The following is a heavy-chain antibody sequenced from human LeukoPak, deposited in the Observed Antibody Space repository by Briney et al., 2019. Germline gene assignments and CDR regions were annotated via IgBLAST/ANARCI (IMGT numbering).Heavy chain of an antibody. CDR2: IYYSGSA. CDR3: ARGHISSSSYYYGMDV. V-gene: IGHV4-59*01. J-gene: IGHJ6*02. Sequence: PSETLSLTCTVSGGSISSYYWSWIRQPPGKGLEWIAFIYYSGSASYNPSLKSRVTISVDTSKNQFSLKLSTVTAADTAVYHCARGHISSSSYYYGMDVWGQGTTVTVSS. D-gene: IGHD6-6*01. CDR1: GGSISSYY.